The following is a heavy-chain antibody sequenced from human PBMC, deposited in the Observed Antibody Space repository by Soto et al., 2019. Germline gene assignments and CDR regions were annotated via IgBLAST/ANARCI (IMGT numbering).Heavy chain of an antibody. J-gene: IGHJ3*02. CDR1: GLTFSCCG. CDR2: IWSNGRNT. Sequence: GGSLRLSCAASGLTFSCCGMHWVRQAPGKGLEWVAVIWSNGRNTYYADAVKGRFTFSRDNSKNTLFLQMNSLRADDTAVYYCVRERAPFDAFDIWGQGTMVTVSS. V-gene: IGHV3-33*01. CDR3: VRERAPFDAFDI.